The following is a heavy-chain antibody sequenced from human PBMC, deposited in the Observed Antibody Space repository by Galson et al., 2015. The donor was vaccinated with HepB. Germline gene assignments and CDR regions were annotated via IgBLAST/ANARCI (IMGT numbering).Heavy chain of an antibody. V-gene: IGHV3-21*01. CDR1: GFTFSSYS. J-gene: IGHJ3*02. Sequence: SLRLSCAASGFTFSSYSMNWVRQAPGKGLEWVSSISSSSSYIYYADSVKGRFTISRDNAKNPLYLQMNSLRAEDTAVYYCARDRGVQTVDFDIWGQGTMVTVSS. D-gene: IGHD4-11*01. CDR3: ARDRGVQTVDFDI. CDR2: ISSSSSYI.